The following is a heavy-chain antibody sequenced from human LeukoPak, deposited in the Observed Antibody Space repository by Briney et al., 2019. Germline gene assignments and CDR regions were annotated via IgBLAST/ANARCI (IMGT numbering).Heavy chain of an antibody. J-gene: IGHJ4*02. CDR1: GYTFTGYY. CDR2: TNPNSGGT. V-gene: IGHV1-2*02. D-gene: IGHD3-22*01. CDR3: AKGVMIGALGD. Sequence: GASVKVSCKASGYTFTGYYIHWVRQAPGEGLEWMGWTNPNSGGTNYAQSFQGRVTMTRDTSISTAYMEMSRPKSDDTAMYYCAKGVMIGALGDWGQGTLVTVSS.